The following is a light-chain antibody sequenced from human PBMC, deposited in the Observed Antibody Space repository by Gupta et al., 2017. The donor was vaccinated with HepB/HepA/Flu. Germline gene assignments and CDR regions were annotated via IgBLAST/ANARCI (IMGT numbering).Light chain of an antibody. V-gene: IGLV2-14*03. Sequence: QSALTQPASVSGSPGQSITISCTGTSSDVGGYNYVSWYQQHPGKAPKLMIYVVSNRPSGVSNRFSGSKSGNTASLTISGLQAEGEADYYCSSYTSSSTRVFGGGTKLTVL. CDR2: VVS. CDR1: SSDVGGYNY. J-gene: IGLJ2*01. CDR3: SSYTSSSTRV.